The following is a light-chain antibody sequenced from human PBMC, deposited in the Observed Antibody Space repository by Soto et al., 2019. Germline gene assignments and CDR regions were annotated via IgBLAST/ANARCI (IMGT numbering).Light chain of an antibody. V-gene: IGKV1-39*01. J-gene: IGKJ1*01. Sequence: DIQMTQSPSSLSASVGDRVTITCRASQSISRHLNWYQQKPGKAPEFLIYAASSLQSGVPSRFSGSGSGTNFTLSSSGLQPEDFAAYYCQQSFNSPPTFGQGTKVDIK. CDR2: AAS. CDR1: QSISRH. CDR3: QQSFNSPPT.